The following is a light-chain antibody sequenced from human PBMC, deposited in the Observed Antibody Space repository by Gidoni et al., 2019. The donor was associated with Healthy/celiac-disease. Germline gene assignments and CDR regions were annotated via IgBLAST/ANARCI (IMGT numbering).Light chain of an antibody. CDR3: HQYNNWPPYT. Sequence: PATLSVSPGERATLSCRASQSVSSNLAWYQQKPGQAPRLLIYGASTRATGIPARFSGSGSGTEFTLTISSLQSEDFAVYYCHQYNNWPPYTFGQGTKLEIK. CDR1: QSVSSN. J-gene: IGKJ2*01. V-gene: IGKV3-15*01. CDR2: GAS.